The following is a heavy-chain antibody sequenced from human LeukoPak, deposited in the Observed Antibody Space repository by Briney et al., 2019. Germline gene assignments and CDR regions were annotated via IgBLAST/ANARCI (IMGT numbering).Heavy chain of an antibody. V-gene: IGHV3-23*01. D-gene: IGHD3-3*01. J-gene: IGHJ4*02. CDR3: ALDFWSVFDY. CDR2: ISGSDGST. Sequence: PGGSLRLSCAASGFTFSSYAMSWVRQAPGKGLEWVSAISGSDGSTYYADSVKGRFTISRDNSKNTLYLQMNSLRAEDTAVYYCALDFWSVFDYWGQGTLVTVSS. CDR1: GFTFSSYA.